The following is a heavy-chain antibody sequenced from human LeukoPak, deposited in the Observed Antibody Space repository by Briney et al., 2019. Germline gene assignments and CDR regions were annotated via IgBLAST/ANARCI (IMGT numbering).Heavy chain of an antibody. V-gene: IGHV3-53*01. J-gene: IGHJ4*02. Sequence: GGSLRLTCAASGFTVSSNYMTWVRQAPGKGLKWVSVMYSGGRTFYADSVKGRFTMSRDDSKNTVFLQMNSLSVEDTAVYYCAKGEIQLVNWGQETLVTVSS. CDR3: AKGEIQLVN. CDR2: MYSGGRT. CDR1: GFTVSSNY. D-gene: IGHD5-18*01.